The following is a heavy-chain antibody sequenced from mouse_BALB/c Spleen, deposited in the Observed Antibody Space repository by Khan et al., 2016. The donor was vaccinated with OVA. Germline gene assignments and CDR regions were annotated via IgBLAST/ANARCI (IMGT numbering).Heavy chain of an antibody. V-gene: IGHV5-6-5*01. CDR1: GFTFSTYA. J-gene: IGHJ2*01. CDR2: ISSGGST. D-gene: IGHD2-14*01. Sequence: EVELVESGGDSVKPGGSLKLSCAVSGFTFSTYAMSWVRQTPDKRLEWVASISSGGSTYYPDSVKGRFSISRDNARNIVYLQMTSLRSEDMAMYYCAKEAYRYDEYYFDYWGQGTTLTVSS. CDR3: AKEAYRYDEYYFDY.